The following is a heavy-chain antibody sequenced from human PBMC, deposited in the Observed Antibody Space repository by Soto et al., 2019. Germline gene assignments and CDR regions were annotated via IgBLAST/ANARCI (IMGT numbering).Heavy chain of an antibody. CDR3: ARKSYYYPYHFGP. Sequence: GGTLSLSCAASGFTFSSYDMHWVRQAPGKGLEWVAVISYDGSNKYYADSVKGRFTISVDNSKNQFSLKLSSVTAADTAVYYCARKSYYYPYHFGPLGQGTLVTGSS. D-gene: IGHD3-10*01. CDR1: GFTFSSYD. CDR2: ISYDGSNK. V-gene: IGHV3-30*03. J-gene: IGHJ5*01.